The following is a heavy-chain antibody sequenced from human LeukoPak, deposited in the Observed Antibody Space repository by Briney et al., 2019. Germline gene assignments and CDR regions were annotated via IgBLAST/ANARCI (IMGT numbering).Heavy chain of an antibody. J-gene: IGHJ4*02. CDR1: GFTFSSYS. D-gene: IGHD6-13*01. Sequence: GGSLRLSCAASGFTFSSYSMNWVRQAPGKGLEWVSAISGSGGSTYYADSVKGRFTISRDNSKNTLYLQMNSLRAEDTAVYYCAKDAAAGISYFDYWGQGTLVTVSS. V-gene: IGHV3-23*01. CDR3: AKDAAAGISYFDY. CDR2: ISGSGGST.